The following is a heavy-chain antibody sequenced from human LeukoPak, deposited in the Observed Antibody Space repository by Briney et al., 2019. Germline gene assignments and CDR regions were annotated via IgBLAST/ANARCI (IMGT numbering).Heavy chain of an antibody. J-gene: IGHJ5*02. V-gene: IGHV3-30*04. CDR1: GFTFSSYA. Sequence: EPGGSLRLSCAASGFTFSSYAMHWVRQAPGKGLEWVAVISYDGSNKYYADSVKGRFTISRDNSKNTLYLQMNSLRAEDTAVYYCARPLMYYYSAETYFWFDPWGQGTLVTVSS. CDR2: ISYDGSNK. D-gene: IGHD3-10*01. CDR3: ARPLMYYYSAETYFWFDP.